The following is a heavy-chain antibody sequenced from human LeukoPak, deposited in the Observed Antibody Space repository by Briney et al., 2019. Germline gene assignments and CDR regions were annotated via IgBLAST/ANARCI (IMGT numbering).Heavy chain of an antibody. CDR3: ARHNRASRDDSFDI. CDR2: VEYSGTT. J-gene: IGHJ3*02. D-gene: IGHD3-22*01. V-gene: IGHV4-39*01. Sequence: SETLSLTCTVSGGSISTTTYYWAWVRQPPGKVQEWIGSVEYSGTTYYNPSLESRVAISIDTPKKQFSLKLSSVTAADTATYYCARHNRASRDDSFDIWGQGTMVTVSS. CDR1: GGSISTTTYY.